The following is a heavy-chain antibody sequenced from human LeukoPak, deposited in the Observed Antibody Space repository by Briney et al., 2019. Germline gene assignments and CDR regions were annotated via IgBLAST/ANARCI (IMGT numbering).Heavy chain of an antibody. V-gene: IGHV4-34*01. D-gene: IGHD1-1*01. CDR2: INHSGST. J-gene: IGHJ4*02. CDR1: GGSFSGCY. CDR3: ARGLEPDY. Sequence: SETLSLTCAVYGGSFSGCYWSWIRQPPGKGLEWIGEINHSGSTNYNPPIKSRVTISVDTSKNQFSLKLSSVTAADTAVYYCARGLEPDYWGQGTLVTVSS.